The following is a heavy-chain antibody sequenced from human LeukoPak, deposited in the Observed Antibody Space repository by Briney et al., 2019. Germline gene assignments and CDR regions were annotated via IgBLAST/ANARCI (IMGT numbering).Heavy chain of an antibody. CDR1: GYTFTGYY. CDR2: INPNSGGT. D-gene: IGHD3-22*01. V-gene: IGHV1-2*02. Sequence: ASVKVSCKASGYTFTGYYMHWVRQAPGQGLEWMGCINPNSGGTNYAQKFQGRVTMTRDTSISTAYMELSRLRSDDTAVYYCARGDYYDSSGYLDYWGQGTLVTVSS. CDR3: ARGDYYDSSGYLDY. J-gene: IGHJ4*02.